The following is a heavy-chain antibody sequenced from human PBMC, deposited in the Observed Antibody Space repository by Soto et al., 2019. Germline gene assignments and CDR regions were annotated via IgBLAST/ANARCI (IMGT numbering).Heavy chain of an antibody. J-gene: IGHJ6*02. CDR3: ARGLVIRPYYYHGMDV. D-gene: IGHD3-9*01. V-gene: IGHV4-30-4*01. CDR2: ISSIGST. CDR1: GGSISSGDYF. Sequence: QVQLQESGPGLVKPSQTLSLTCTVSGGSISSGDYFWSWIRQSPGKGLEWIGYISSIGSTYYNPSLKSRVSVSRDTSKDQVPPKLNSVTNTGTAGDYCARGLVIRPYYYHGMDVWGQGTTVTVSS.